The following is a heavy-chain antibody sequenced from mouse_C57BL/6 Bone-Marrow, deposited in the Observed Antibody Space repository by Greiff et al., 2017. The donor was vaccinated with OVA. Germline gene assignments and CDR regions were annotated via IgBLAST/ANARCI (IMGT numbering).Heavy chain of an antibody. J-gene: IGHJ2*01. CDR3: AILDGSPYYFDY. Sequence: VQLQQSGPELVKPGDSVKISCKASGYSFTGYFMNWVMQSHGKSLEWIGRINPYNGDTFYNQKFKGKATLTVDKSSSTAHMELRSLTSEDSAVYYCAILDGSPYYFDYWGQGTTLTVSS. CDR1: GYSFTGYF. CDR2: INPYNGDT. D-gene: IGHD1-1*01. V-gene: IGHV1-20*01.